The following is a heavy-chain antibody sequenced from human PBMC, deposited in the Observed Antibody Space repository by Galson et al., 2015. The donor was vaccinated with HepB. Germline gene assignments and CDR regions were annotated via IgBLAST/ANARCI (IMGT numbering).Heavy chain of an antibody. CDR2: IRYGGTNE. J-gene: IGHJ4*02. Sequence: SLRLSCAASGFTFSNYGINWVRQAPGKGLEWVSVIRYGGTNEFYADSVKGRFTISRDNAKNTLYLQMNSLRAEDTAVYYCAKVTMIGSYWGQGTLVTVSS. D-gene: IGHD3-22*01. CDR3: AKVTMIGSY. CDR1: GFTFSNYG. V-gene: IGHV3-33*06.